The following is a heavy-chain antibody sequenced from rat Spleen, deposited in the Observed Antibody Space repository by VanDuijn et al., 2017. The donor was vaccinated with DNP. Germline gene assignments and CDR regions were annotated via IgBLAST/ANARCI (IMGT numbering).Heavy chain of an antibody. CDR3: ARGSTSIYWYFDF. CDR1: GFDFYTYA. D-gene: IGHD3-1*01. Sequence: EVQVVESGGGLVQPKGSLRLSCAASGFDFYTYAMAWVRQAPKKGLEWVAAISTSGSRTYYADSVKGRFTISRDDAKSSLYLQMNSLKSEDTATYYCARGSTSIYWYFDFWGPGTMVTVSS. V-gene: IGHV5-46*01. CDR2: ISTSGSRT. J-gene: IGHJ1*01.